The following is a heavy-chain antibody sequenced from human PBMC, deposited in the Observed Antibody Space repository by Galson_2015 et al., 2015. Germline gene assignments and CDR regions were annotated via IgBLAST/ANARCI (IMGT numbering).Heavy chain of an antibody. J-gene: IGHJ5*02. CDR2: INRDGSGR. CDR1: GFMFSDSW. V-gene: IGHV3-7*03. Sequence: LRLSCAASGFMFSDSWLSWIRQAPGKGPEWVANINRDGSGRYYVDSVKGRFTISRDNTKNSLYLQMDRLRDEDAAVYYCARDTGISGYYDWFDPWGQGTLVSVSS. D-gene: IGHD3-22*01. CDR3: ARDTGISGYYDWFDP.